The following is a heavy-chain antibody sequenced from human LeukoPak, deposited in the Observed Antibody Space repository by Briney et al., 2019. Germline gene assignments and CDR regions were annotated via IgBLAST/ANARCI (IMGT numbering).Heavy chain of an antibody. V-gene: IGHV3-30-3*01. D-gene: IGHD5-18*01. J-gene: IGHJ4*02. CDR2: ISYDGSNK. CDR3: ARPTAMVTAYFDY. CDR1: GFTFSSYD. Sequence: GRSLRLSCAASGFTFSSYDMHWDRQAPGKGLEWVAVISYDGSNKYYADSVQGRFTISRDNSKNTLYLQMNSLRAEDTAVYYCARPTAMVTAYFDYWGQGSLVTVSS.